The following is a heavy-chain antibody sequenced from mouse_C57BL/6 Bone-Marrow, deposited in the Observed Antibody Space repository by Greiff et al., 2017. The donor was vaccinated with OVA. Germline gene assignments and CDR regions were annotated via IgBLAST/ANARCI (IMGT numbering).Heavy chain of an antibody. CDR3: ARGDDYDWGAWFAY. D-gene: IGHD2-4*01. CDR2: ISSGSSTI. CDR1: GFTFSDYG. J-gene: IGHJ3*01. Sequence: EVQRVESGGGLVKPGGSLKLSCAASGFTFSDYGMHWVRQAPEKGLEWVAYISSGSSTIYYADTVKGRFTISRDNAKNTRFLQMNSLRSEDTAMYYCARGDDYDWGAWFAYWGQGTLVTVSA. V-gene: IGHV5-17*01.